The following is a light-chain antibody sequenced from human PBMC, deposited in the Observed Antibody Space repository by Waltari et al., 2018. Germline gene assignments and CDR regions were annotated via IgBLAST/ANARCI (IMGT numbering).Light chain of an antibody. V-gene: IGKV1-13*02. Sequence: ALQMTQSPSSLSAYVGDRVTITCRASQGIRTELGWYQQIPGTAPKLLIYASTLEFGVPSRFSGSGSGTDFSLTISSLQPDDFATYYCQQYNSYPWTFGQGTKVEIK. J-gene: IGKJ1*01. CDR2: AS. CDR1: QGIRTE. CDR3: QQYNSYPWT.